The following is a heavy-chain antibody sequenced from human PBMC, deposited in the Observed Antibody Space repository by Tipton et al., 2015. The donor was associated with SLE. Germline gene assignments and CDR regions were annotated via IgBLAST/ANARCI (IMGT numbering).Heavy chain of an antibody. J-gene: IGHJ3*02. D-gene: IGHD2-21*01. Sequence: TLSLTCTVSGGSISSGSYYWSWIRQPAGKGLEWIGHIYTSGSTNYNPSLKSRVTISVDTSKNQFSLKLSSVTAADTAVYYCARRSIVVVIAIYDAFDIWGQGTMVTVSS. CDR1: GGSISSGSYY. CDR2: IYTSGST. V-gene: IGHV4-61*09. CDR3: ARRSIVVVIAIYDAFDI.